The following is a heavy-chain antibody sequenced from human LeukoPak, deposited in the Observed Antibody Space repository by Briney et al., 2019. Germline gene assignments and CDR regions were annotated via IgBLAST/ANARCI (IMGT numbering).Heavy chain of an antibody. CDR1: GFTFRSYD. CDR2: FGIGGDT. V-gene: IGHV3-13*01. Sequence: GGSPRLSCAASGFTFRSYDMHWVRQATGKGLEWVSAFGIGGDTYYPGSVKGRFTISRENAKNSLYLQMNSLRAGDTAVYYCVRQATPHGHFDYWGQGILVTVSS. D-gene: IGHD2-15*01. J-gene: IGHJ4*02. CDR3: VRQATPHGHFDY.